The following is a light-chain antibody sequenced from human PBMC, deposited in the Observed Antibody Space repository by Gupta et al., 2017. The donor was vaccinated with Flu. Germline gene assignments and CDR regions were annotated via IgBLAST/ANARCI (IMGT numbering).Light chain of an antibody. Sequence: TNSEVGTYNLVSWYQQHPGKAPKLMIYEVNKRPSGVSNRFSGSKSGNTASLTISGLQAEDEADYYCCSYAGSSRVPFGGGTKVTVL. CDR3: CSYAGSSRVP. J-gene: IGLJ2*01. CDR1: NSEVGTYNL. CDR2: EVN. V-gene: IGLV2-23*02.